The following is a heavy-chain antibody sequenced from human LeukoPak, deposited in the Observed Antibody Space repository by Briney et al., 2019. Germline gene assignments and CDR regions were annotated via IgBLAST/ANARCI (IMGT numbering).Heavy chain of an antibody. D-gene: IGHD6-13*01. J-gene: IGHJ4*02. CDR3: ARGPSSSWYRGYYFDY. CDR1: GFTFSSYS. Sequence: GRSLRLSCAASGFTFSSYSMNWVRHAPGKGLEWVSSISSSSSYIYYADSLKSRFTISRDNPKNSLYLQMNSLRAEDTAVYYCARGPSSSWYRGYYFDYWGQGTLVTVSS. CDR2: ISSSSSYI. V-gene: IGHV3-21*01.